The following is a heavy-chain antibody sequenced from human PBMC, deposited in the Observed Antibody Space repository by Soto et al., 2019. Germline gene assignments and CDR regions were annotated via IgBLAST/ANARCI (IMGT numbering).Heavy chain of an antibody. CDR3: ATDHYGTLDYFDY. V-gene: IGHV3-30*03. J-gene: IGHJ4*02. Sequence: GGSLRLSCAASGFTFSSYGMHWVRQAPGKGLEWVAVISYDGSNKYYADSVKGRFTISRDNSKNTLYLQMNSLRAEDTAVYYCATDHYGTLDYFDYWGQGTLVTVSS. CDR1: GFTFSSYG. CDR2: ISYDGSNK. D-gene: IGHD3-10*01.